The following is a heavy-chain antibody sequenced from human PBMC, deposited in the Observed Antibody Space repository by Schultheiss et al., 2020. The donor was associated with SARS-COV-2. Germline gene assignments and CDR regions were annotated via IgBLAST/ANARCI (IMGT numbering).Heavy chain of an antibody. D-gene: IGHD3-22*01. Sequence: GSLRLSCEASGFTFSSYAMHWVRQAPGKGLEWVAVISYDGSNKYYADSVKGRFTISRDNSKNTLYVQMNSLRIEDTAVYYCARPYDSSGYYYGPDDAFDIWGQGTMVTVSS. J-gene: IGHJ3*02. V-gene: IGHV3-30*04. CDR2: ISYDGSNK. CDR3: ARPYDSSGYYYGPDDAFDI. CDR1: GFTFSSYA.